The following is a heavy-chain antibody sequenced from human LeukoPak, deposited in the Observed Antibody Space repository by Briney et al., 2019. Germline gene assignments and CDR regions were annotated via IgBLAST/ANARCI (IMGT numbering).Heavy chain of an antibody. J-gene: IGHJ4*02. V-gene: IGHV3-23*01. CDR2: ISGSGGST. D-gene: IGHD1-7*01. Sequence: GGSLRLSCAASGFTFSSYAMSWVRQAPGKGLEWVTAISGSGGSTYYADSVKGRFTISRDNSKNTLFLQMNSLRAEDTAIYYCATKTSDFDYWGQGTLVTVSS. CDR1: GFTFSSYA. CDR3: ATKTSDFDY.